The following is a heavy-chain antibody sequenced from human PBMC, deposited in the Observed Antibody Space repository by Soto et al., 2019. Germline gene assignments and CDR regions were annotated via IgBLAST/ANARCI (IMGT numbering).Heavy chain of an antibody. CDR2: INAGSGNT. D-gene: IGHD2-2*01. CDR1: GYTFTSHP. J-gene: IGHJ5*02. V-gene: IGHV1-3*01. Sequence: ASVKVSCKASGYTFTSHPIHWVRQAPGQRLEWMGWINAGSGNTKYSQKFQGRVTITRDTSASTAYMELSSLRSEDTAVYYCASAHAYDPWGQGTLVTVSS. CDR3: ASAHAYDP.